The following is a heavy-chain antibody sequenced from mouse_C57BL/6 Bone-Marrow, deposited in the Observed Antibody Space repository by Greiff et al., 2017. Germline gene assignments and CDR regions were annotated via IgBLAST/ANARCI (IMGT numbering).Heavy chain of an antibody. J-gene: IGHJ2*01. CDR2: ISPGSGNT. V-gene: IGHV1-66*01. Sequence: VKLQESGPELVKPGASVKISCKASGYSFTSYYIHWVKQRPGQGLEWIGWISPGSGNTKYNEKFKGKATLTADTSSSTAYMQLSSLTSEDSAVYYCARGDWDGRGFDCWGQGTTLTVSS. CDR1: GYSFTSYY. CDR3: ARGDWDGRGFDC. D-gene: IGHD4-1*01.